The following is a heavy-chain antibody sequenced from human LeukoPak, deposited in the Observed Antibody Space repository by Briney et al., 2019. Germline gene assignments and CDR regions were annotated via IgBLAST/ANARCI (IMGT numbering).Heavy chain of an antibody. J-gene: IGHJ4*02. CDR2: ISGSGGST. D-gene: IGHD6-13*01. Sequence: GGSLRLSCAASGFTFSSYWMSWVRQAPGKGLEWVSAISGSGGSTYYADSVKGRFTISRDNSKNTLYLQMNSLRAEDTAVYYCAKEYVMGSSWRCLFDYWGQGTLVTVSS. CDR3: AKEYVMGSSWRCLFDY. CDR1: GFTFSSYW. V-gene: IGHV3-23*01.